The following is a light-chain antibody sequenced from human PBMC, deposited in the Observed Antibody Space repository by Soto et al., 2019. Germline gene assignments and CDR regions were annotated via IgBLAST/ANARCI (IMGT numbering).Light chain of an antibody. V-gene: IGLV2-8*01. CDR3: SSYAASNNFYFV. CDR2: EVT. Sequence: QSALTQPPSASGSPGQSVTISCTGTSSDVGGYNYVSWYQQYPGRAPKLMIYEVTKRPSGVPDRFSGSKSGNTASLTVSGLKAEDEADYYGSSYAASNNFYFVFGGGTKLTVL. J-gene: IGLJ3*02. CDR1: SSDVGGYNY.